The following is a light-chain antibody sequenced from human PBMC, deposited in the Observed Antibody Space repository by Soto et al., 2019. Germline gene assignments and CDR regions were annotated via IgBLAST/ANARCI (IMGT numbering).Light chain of an antibody. CDR3: SSYTSSIYV. CDR1: SSDVGGYNY. CDR2: KVS. V-gene: IGLV2-14*01. Sequence: QSALTQPASVSGSPGQSITISCTGTSSDVGGYNYVSWYQQHPGKAPKLMIYKVSNRPSGVSNRFSGSKSGNTASLTISGLQAEDEADYYCSSYTSSIYVFGTGTKLTVL. J-gene: IGLJ1*01.